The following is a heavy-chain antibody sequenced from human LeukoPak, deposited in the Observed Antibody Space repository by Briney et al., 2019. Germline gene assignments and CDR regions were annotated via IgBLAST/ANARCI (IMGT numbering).Heavy chain of an antibody. Sequence: ASVKVSCKASGYTLTNYGISWVRQAPGQGLEWMGWISAYNGNTKYAQKLQDRVTMTTDTSTSTAYMELRSLRSDDTAVFYCARAEVYYGSGTNLIDYWGQGTLVTVSS. CDR2: ISAYNGNT. CDR3: ARAEVYYGSGTNLIDY. J-gene: IGHJ4*02. V-gene: IGHV1-18*01. CDR1: GYTLTNYG. D-gene: IGHD3-10*01.